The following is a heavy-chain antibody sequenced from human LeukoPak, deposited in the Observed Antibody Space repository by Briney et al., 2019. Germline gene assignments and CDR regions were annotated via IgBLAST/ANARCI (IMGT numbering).Heavy chain of an antibody. V-gene: IGHV3-7*04. J-gene: IGHJ4*02. D-gene: IGHD3-10*01. CDR1: GFTFSAYW. CDR2: INQNGSEK. Sequence: GGSLRLSCAASGFTFSAYWMSWVRQAPARGLEWVANINQNGSEKYYVDSVKGRFTISRGNAKNSLYLQMNSLRAEDPAVYSCARDFSYFYGSGTYYDSWGQGTLVTVSS. CDR3: ARDFSYFYGSGTYYDS.